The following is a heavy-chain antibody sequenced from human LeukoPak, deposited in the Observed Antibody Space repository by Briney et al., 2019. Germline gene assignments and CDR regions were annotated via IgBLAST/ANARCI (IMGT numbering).Heavy chain of an antibody. Sequence: GGSLRLSCAASGFTFDDYGMSWVRQAPGKGLEWVANIERDSSEKYYVDSVKGRFTISRDNAKNSLFLQMNSLRAEDTAVYYCARDPVDAPWGQGTLVTVSS. CDR1: GFTFDDYG. V-gene: IGHV3-7*01. D-gene: IGHD5-12*01. J-gene: IGHJ5*02. CDR2: IERDSSEK. CDR3: ARDPVDAP.